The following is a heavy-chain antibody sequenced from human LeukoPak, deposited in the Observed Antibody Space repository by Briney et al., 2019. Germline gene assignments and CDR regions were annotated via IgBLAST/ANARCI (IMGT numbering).Heavy chain of an antibody. Sequence: GGSLRLSCAASGFTFDDYAMHWVRQVPGKGLEWVSGIGWSSDSIGYADSVKGRFTISRDNAKNSLYLQMNSLRAEDTAVYYCARVAGSTLYYYSYYMDVWGKGTTVTVSS. CDR2: IGWSSDSI. D-gene: IGHD3-10*01. V-gene: IGHV3-9*01. CDR3: ARVAGSTLYYYSYYMDV. CDR1: GFTFDDYA. J-gene: IGHJ6*03.